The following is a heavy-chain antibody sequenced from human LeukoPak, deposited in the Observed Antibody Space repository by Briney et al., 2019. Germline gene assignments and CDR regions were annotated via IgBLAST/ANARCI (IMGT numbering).Heavy chain of an antibody. Sequence: GGSLRFSCAASGLTVSDNYMTWVRQAPGKGLEWVSVIYDGGSTFYADSVKGRFTISRDNSKNTVYLQMNSLRAEDTAVYYCARDRSYDSSGYPFDFWGQGTLVTVSS. V-gene: IGHV3-66*02. CDR3: ARDRSYDSSGYPFDF. CDR1: GLTVSDNY. CDR2: IYDGGST. J-gene: IGHJ4*02. D-gene: IGHD3-22*01.